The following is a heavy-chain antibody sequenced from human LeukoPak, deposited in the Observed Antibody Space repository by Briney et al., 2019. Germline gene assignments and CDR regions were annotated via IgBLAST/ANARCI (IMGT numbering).Heavy chain of an antibody. Sequence: GGSLKLSCAASGFTFDDYGMSWVRQAPGKGLEWVSGINCNGGSTGYADSVKGRFTISRDNAKNSLYLQMNSLRAEDTALYYCSSSHYYDSSGYGIKWGQGTMASDSS. CDR2: INCNGGST. CDR3: SSSHYYDSSGYGIK. D-gene: IGHD3-22*01. J-gene: IGHJ4*02. V-gene: IGHV3-20*04. CDR1: GFTFDDYG.